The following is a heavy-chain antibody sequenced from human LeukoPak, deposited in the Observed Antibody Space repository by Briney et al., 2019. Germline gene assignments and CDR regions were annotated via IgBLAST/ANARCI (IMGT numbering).Heavy chain of an antibody. Sequence: QPGRSLRLSCTTSGFTFRDYAVGWVRQAPGKGLEWVANIMHDGSDKYYVDSVKGRFAISRDNAKNSLYLQMNSLRVEDTAVYYCTTYRKSSGSYSPCDCWGQGTLVTVSS. D-gene: IGHD3-10*01. V-gene: IGHV3-7*01. CDR3: TTYRKSSGSYSPCDC. CDR2: IMHDGSDK. J-gene: IGHJ4*02. CDR1: GFTFRDYA.